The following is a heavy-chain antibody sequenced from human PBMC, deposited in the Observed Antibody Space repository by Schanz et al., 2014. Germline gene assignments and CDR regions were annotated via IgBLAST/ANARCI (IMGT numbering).Heavy chain of an antibody. D-gene: IGHD3-10*01. J-gene: IGHJ4*02. CDR2: MSGSGSTA. CDR3: ARGPIPIQGVPMDF. CDR1: GFTFSDAW. V-gene: IGHV3-23*04. Sequence: EVQLVESGGGLVKPGGSLRLSCAASGFTFSDAWMTWVRQAPGKGLEWVSGMSGSGSTADYADSVKGRFTISRDNSKDTLYLQMSGLTPEDTAVYYCARGPIPIQGVPMDFWGQGTLVTVSS.